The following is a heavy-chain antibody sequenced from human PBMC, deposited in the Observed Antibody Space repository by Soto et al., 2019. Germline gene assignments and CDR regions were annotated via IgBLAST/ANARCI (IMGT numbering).Heavy chain of an antibody. J-gene: IGHJ3*01. D-gene: IGHD6-19*01. CDR3: ASGVGGLGGSSGWPDYAFDV. Sequence: QVQLVQSGAAVRKPGSSVKVSCKASGGSFTKYAITWVRQAPRQGLEWMGGIVPLPGTTNYAQKCRGRVTISADESTSTAYLGLSSLRSEETAVYYCASGVGGLGGSSGWPDYAFDVWGQGTMVIVSS. CDR2: IVPLPGTT. V-gene: IGHV1-69*01. CDR1: GGSFTKYA.